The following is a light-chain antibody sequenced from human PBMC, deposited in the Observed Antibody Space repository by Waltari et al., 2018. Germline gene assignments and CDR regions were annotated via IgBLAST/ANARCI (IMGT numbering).Light chain of an antibody. CDR3: QQSYSSPPT. Sequence: DIQMTQSPSSLSASIGDRVTITRRPSQNISRYLNWYQHEPGKAPKLLIHAASNLQSGVPARFSGSGSGTEFTLTINTLQPEDFAVYYCQQSYSSPPTFGRGTKVEIK. J-gene: IGKJ1*01. CDR2: AAS. CDR1: QNISRY. V-gene: IGKV1-39*01.